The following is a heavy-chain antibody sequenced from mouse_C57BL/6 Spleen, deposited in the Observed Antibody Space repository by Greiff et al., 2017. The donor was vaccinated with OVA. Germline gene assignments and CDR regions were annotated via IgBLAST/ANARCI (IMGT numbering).Heavy chain of an antibody. V-gene: IGHV1-80*01. CDR3: ARKVVAPYFDY. Sequence: VKLQESGAELVKPGASVKISCKASGYAFSSYWMNWVKQRPGKGLEWIGQIYPGDGDTNYNGKFKGKATLTADKSSSTAYMQLSSLTSEDSAVYFCARKVVAPYFDYWGQGTTLTVSS. CDR2: IYPGDGDT. CDR1: GYAFSSYW. J-gene: IGHJ2*01. D-gene: IGHD1-1*01.